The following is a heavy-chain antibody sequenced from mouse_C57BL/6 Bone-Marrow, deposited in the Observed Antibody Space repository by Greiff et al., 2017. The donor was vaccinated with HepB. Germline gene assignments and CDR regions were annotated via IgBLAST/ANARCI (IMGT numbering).Heavy chain of an antibody. D-gene: IGHD1-1*01. CDR3: ARGNYGSSYSWFAY. J-gene: IGHJ3*01. V-gene: IGHV1-55*01. CDR1: GYTFTSYW. Sequence: QVQLKQSGAELVKPGASVKMSCKASGYTFTSYWITWVKQRPGQGLEWIGDIYPGSGSTNYNEKFKSKATLTVDTSSSTAYMQLSSLTSEDSAVYYCARGNYGSSYSWFAYWGQGTLVTVSA. CDR2: IYPGSGST.